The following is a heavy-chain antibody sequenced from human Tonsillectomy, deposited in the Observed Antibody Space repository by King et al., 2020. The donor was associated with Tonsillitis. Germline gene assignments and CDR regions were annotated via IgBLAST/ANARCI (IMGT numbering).Heavy chain of an antibody. V-gene: IGHV4-38-2*02. CDR3: SRDPIPYGDATL. D-gene: IGHD4-17*01. Sequence: LQLQESGPGLVKPSETLSLTCAVSGYSISSGYYWGWIRQPPGKGLEWIGSNYHSGSTYYNPSLKSRVTISVDTSKNQFSLQLSSVTAAGTAVYHCSRDPIPYGDATLRGQGTPVPGS. CDR2: NYHSGST. J-gene: IGHJ4*02. CDR1: GYSISSGYY.